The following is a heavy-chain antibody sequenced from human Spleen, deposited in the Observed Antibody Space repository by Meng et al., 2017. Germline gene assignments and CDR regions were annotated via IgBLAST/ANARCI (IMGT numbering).Heavy chain of an antibody. Sequence: SETLSLTCAVYGGSFSDYYWSWIRQPPGKGLEWIGEINHTGSTNYNPSLKSRVTISVDTSKNQFSLKLSSVTAADTAVYYCARDAGGYFDYWGQGTVVTVSS. V-gene: IGHV4-34*01. J-gene: IGHJ4*02. CDR3: ARDAGGYFDY. CDR1: GGSFSDYY. D-gene: IGHD4-23*01. CDR2: INHTGST.